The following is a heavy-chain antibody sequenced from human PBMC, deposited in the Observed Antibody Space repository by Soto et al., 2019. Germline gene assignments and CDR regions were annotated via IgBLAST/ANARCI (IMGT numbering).Heavy chain of an antibody. CDR1: GFTFSSYG. V-gene: IGHV3-30*18. J-gene: IGHJ4*02. D-gene: IGHD5-18*01. CDR3: GKVGKTWIQLWSLDY. Sequence: QVQLVESGGGVVQPGRSLRLSCAASGFTFSSYGMHWVRQAPGKGLEWVAVISYDGSNKYYADSVKGRFTISRDNSKNTLYLQMNSRSAEDTAVYYCGKVGKTWIQLWSLDYWGQGTLVTVSS. CDR2: ISYDGSNK.